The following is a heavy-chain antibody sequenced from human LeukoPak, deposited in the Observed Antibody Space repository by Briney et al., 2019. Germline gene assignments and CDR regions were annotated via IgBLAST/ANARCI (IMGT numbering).Heavy chain of an antibody. D-gene: IGHD1-1*01. CDR3: ARDVPGSIGTTARFDP. V-gene: IGHV1-18*01. CDR2: ISAYNGNT. Sequence: ASVKVSCKASGYTFTSYGISWVRQAPGQGLEWMGWISAYNGNTNYAQKLQGRVTMTTDTSTSTAYMELRSLRSDDTAIYYCARDVPGSIGTTARFDPWGQGTLVTVSS. J-gene: IGHJ5*02. CDR1: GYTFTSYG.